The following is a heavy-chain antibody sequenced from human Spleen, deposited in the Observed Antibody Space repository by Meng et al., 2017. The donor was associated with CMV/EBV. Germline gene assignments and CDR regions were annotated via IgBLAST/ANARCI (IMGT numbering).Heavy chain of an antibody. CDR2: IYSGGST. D-gene: IGHD6-13*01. Sequence: GESLKISCAASGFIFSDYWMHWVRQAPGKGLEWVSVIYSGGSTYYADSVKGRFTISRDNSKNTLYLQMNSLRAEDTAVYYCARAAGMGDYYYGMDVWGQGTTVTVSS. CDR3: ARAAGMGDYYYGMDV. J-gene: IGHJ6*02. CDR1: GFIFSDYW. V-gene: IGHV3-53*01.